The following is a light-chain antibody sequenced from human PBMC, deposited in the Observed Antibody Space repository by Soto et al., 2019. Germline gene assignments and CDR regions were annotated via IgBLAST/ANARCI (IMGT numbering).Light chain of an antibody. CDR1: QTISSW. CDR2: KAS. V-gene: IGKV1-5*03. Sequence: DIQMTQSPSTLSGSVGDRVTITCRASQTISSWLARYQQKPGKAPKLLIYKASNLKSGVPSRFSGSGSGTEFTLTISSLQPDDFATYYCHHYNSYSEAFGQGTKVDIK. CDR3: HHYNSYSEA. J-gene: IGKJ1*01.